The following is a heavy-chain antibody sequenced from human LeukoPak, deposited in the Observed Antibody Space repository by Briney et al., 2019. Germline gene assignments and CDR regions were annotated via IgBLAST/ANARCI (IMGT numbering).Heavy chain of an antibody. CDR3: THSSSSFQGEASHYFYYMDV. V-gene: IGHV3-30*02. J-gene: IGHJ6*03. CDR2: IRYDGTKK. D-gene: IGHD6-6*01. CDR1: GFTFSSYG. Sequence: GGSLRLSCAASGFTFSSYGMHWVRQAPVRQAPGKGLEWVAFIRYDGTKKYYADSVKGRFTISRDNCKNTLYLQMNSLRAEDTAVYYCTHSSSSFQGEASHYFYYMDVWGKGTTVTVSS.